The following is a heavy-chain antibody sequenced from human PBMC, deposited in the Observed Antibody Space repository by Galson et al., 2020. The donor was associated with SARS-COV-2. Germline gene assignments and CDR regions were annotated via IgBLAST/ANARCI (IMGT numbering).Heavy chain of an antibody. D-gene: IGHD1-26*01. CDR2: ISGSGGST. CDR3: ATLAAQYSGSYYFDY. Sequence: GGSLRLSCAASGFTFSSYAMSWVRQAPGKGLEWVSAISGSGGSTYYADSVKGRFTISRDNSKNTLYLQMNSLRAEDTAVYYCATLAAQYSGSYYFDYWGQGTLFTVSS. CDR1: GFTFSSYA. J-gene: IGHJ4*02. V-gene: IGHV3-23*01.